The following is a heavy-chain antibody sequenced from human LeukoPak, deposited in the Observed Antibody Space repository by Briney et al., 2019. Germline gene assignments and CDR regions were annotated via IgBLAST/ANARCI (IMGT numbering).Heavy chain of an antibody. D-gene: IGHD6-25*01. V-gene: IGHV4-39*01. CDR1: GVSISSSDYY. J-gene: IGHJ4*02. CDR3: ARHHRSGYYEVDY. Sequence: SETLSLTCTVSGVSISSSDYYWGWIPQPPGRGLEWIGTIYYSGSTSYNPSLKSRVTMSVDTSKNQFSLKLSSVTAADTAVYYCARHHRSGYYEVDYWGQGTLVTVSS. CDR2: IYYSGST.